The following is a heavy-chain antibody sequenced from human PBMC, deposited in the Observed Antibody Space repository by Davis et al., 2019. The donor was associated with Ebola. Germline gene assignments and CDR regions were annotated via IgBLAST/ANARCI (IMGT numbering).Heavy chain of an antibody. CDR3: ARLRGSSNSGWYDYYFDL. V-gene: IGHV4-59*02. Sequence: PSETLSLTCTFSGASVSSDYWTWIRQPPGKGLEYIGHMFYNGKPSYNPSLKSRVTISVDTSKSQFSLKLTSLTAADTAVYYCARLRGSSNSGWYDYYFDLWGRGTLVTVSS. CDR1: GASVSSDY. J-gene: IGHJ2*01. D-gene: IGHD6-19*01. CDR2: MFYNGKP.